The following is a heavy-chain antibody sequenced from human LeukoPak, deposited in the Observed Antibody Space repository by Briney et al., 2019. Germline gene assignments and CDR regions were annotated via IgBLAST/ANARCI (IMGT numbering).Heavy chain of an antibody. V-gene: IGHV3-30-3*01. CDR1: GFTFSTYA. J-gene: IGHJ4*02. Sequence: PGGSLRLSCAASGFTFSTYAMHWVRQAPGKGLEWVAVISYDGSNKYYADSVKGRFTISRDNSKNTLYLQMNSLRAEDTAVYYCAKYYNESSGYLYYFDYWGQGTLVTVSS. CDR3: AKYYNESSGYLYYFDY. D-gene: IGHD3-22*01. CDR2: ISYDGSNK.